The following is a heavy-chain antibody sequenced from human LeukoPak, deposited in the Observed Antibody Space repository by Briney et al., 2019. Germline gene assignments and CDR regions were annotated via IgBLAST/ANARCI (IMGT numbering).Heavy chain of an antibody. CDR3: ASPQSGNEGG. CDR1: GGSISSSSYY. CDR2: IYYSGST. V-gene: IGHV4-39*01. Sequence: SETLSLTCTVSGGSISSSSYYWGWIRQPPGKGLEWIGSIYYSGSTYYNPSLKSRVTISVDTSKNQFSLKLSSVTAADTAVYYCASPQSGNEGGWGQGTLVTVSS. J-gene: IGHJ4*02. D-gene: IGHD1-1*01.